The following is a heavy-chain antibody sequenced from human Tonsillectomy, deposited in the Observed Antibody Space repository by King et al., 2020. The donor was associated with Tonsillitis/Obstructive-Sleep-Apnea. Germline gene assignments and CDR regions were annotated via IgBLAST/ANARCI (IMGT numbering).Heavy chain of an antibody. CDR2: INSDGSST. V-gene: IGHV3-74*01. D-gene: IGHD6-6*01. J-gene: IGHJ4*02. CDR3: AREGYSSSSPIDY. Sequence: VQLVESGGGLVQPGGSLRLSCAASGFTFSSYWMHWVRQAPGKGLVWVSRINSDGSSTRYADSVKGRLPISRDTAKNTLYLQMNSLRAEDTAVYYCAREGYSSSSPIDYWGQGTLVTVSS. CDR1: GFTFSSYW.